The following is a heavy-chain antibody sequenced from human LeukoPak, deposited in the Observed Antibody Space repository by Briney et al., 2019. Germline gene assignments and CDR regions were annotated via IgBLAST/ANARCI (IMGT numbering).Heavy chain of an antibody. D-gene: IGHD6-13*01. CDR1: GFTFTTYA. J-gene: IGHJ4*02. V-gene: IGHV3-23*01. CDR3: ARGPYSSSCLDY. Sequence: GGSLRLSCAASGFTFTTYAMSWVRQAPGKGLEWVSAVSTSGGSTYYADSVKGRFTISRDNSKNTLYLQMNSLRAEDTAVYYRARGPYSSSCLDYWGQGTLVTVSS. CDR2: VSTSGGST.